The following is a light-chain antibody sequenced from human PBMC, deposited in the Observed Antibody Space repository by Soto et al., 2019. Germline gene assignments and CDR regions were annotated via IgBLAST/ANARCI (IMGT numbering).Light chain of an antibody. Sequence: ETVLTQSPGTLSLSPGESATLSCRARQSVTNYLGWYQQKPGQAPRLLIYDASNRATGVPARFSGSGSGTDFPLTISSLEPEDFAVYYCQQRLKWPFTFGQGPRREIK. J-gene: IGKJ5*01. V-gene: IGKV3-11*01. CDR3: QQRLKWPFT. CDR2: DAS. CDR1: QSVTNY.